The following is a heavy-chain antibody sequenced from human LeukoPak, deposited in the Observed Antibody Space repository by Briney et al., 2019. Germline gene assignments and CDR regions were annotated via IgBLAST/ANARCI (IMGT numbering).Heavy chain of an antibody. V-gene: IGHV1-69*05. CDR2: IIPIFGTA. CDR1: GGTFSSYA. Sequence: SVKVSCKASGGTFSSYAISWVRQAPGQGLEWMGGIIPIFGTANYAQKFQGRVTITTDESTSTAYMELSSLRSEDTAVYYCARALGYCSTTSCSLDWFDPWGQGTLITVSS. D-gene: IGHD2-2*01. CDR3: ARALGYCSTTSCSLDWFDP. J-gene: IGHJ5*02.